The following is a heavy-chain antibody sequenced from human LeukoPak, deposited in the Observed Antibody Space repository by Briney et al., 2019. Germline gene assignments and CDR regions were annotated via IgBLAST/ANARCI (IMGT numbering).Heavy chain of an antibody. J-gene: IGHJ6*03. CDR2: IYSGGST. Sequence: GGSLRLSCAASGFTVSSNYMSWVRQAPGKGLEWVSVIYSGGSTYYADSVKGRFTISRDNSKNTLYLQMNSLRAEDTAVYYCASNTRGYYYYMDVWGKGTTVTISS. CDR3: ASNTRGYYYYMDV. D-gene: IGHD3-10*01. V-gene: IGHV3-53*01. CDR1: GFTVSSNY.